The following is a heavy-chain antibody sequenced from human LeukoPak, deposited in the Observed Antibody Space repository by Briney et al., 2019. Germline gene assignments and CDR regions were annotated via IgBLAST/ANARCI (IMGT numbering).Heavy chain of an antibody. D-gene: IGHD5-18*01. CDR1: GYTLTGSY. V-gene: IGHV1-46*01. CDR2: INPSGGST. J-gene: IGHJ3*02. Sequence: ASVRVSCKAFGYTLTGSYMHWGRQALGQGLGWLGKINPSGGSTSYAQKFQGRVTMTRDTSTSTVYMELSSLRSEDTAVYYCARVLRGYSYGYRHDAFDIWGQGTMVTVSS. CDR3: ARVLRGYSYGYRHDAFDI.